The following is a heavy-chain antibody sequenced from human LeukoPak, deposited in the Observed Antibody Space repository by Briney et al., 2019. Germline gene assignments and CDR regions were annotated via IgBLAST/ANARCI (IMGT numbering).Heavy chain of an antibody. CDR1: GGSFSGYY. CDR3: AGKYYYGSSAFDI. V-gene: IGHV4-34*01. CDR2: INHSGST. D-gene: IGHD3-10*01. J-gene: IGHJ3*02. Sequence: SETLSLTCAVYGGSFSGYYWSWICQPPGKGLEWIGEINHSGSTNYNPSLKSRVTISVDTSKNQFSLKLSSVTAADTAVYYCAGKYYYGSSAFDIWGQGTMVTVSS.